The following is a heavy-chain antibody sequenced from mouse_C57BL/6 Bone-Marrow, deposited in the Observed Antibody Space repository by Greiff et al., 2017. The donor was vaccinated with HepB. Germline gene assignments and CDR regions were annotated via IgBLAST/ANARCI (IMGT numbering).Heavy chain of an antibody. CDR1: GYTFTSYW. V-gene: IGHV1-69*01. J-gene: IGHJ3*01. Sequence: VQLQQPGAELVMPGASVKLSCKASGYTFTSYWMHWVKQRPGQGLEWIGEIDPSDSYTNYNQKFKGKSTLTVDKSSSTAYMQLSSLTSEDSAVYYCARHDYYGSSPFAYWGQGTLVTVSA. D-gene: IGHD1-1*01. CDR3: ARHDYYGSSPFAY. CDR2: IDPSDSYT.